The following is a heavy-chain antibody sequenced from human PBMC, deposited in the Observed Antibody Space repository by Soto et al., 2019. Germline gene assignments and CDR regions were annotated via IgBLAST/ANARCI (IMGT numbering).Heavy chain of an antibody. V-gene: IGHV1-18*01. D-gene: IGHD4-17*01. J-gene: IGHJ4*02. CDR1: GYTFTNFG. CDR3: ARGGTTIDY. Sequence: QVQLVQSGAEVKKPGASVKVSCKASGYTFTNFGISWVRQAPGQGLEWMGWISAYNGNTNYAQNFQGRVTLTTDTPPSTDYMELRSMRSDDTAVYYWARGGTTIDYWGQGTLVTFSS. CDR2: ISAYNGNT.